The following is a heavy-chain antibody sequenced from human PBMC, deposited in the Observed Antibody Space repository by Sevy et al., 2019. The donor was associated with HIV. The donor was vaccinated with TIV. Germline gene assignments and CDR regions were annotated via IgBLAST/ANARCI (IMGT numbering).Heavy chain of an antibody. D-gene: IGHD6-19*01. J-gene: IGHJ4*02. CDR1: GSTFSSYA. CDR2: ISYDGSNK. Sequence: GGSLRLSCAASGSTFSSYAMHWVRQAPGKGLEWVAVISYDGSNKYYADSVKGRFTISRDNSKNTLYLQMNSLRAEDTAVYYCARDELAGIAVAGSIDYWGQGTLVTVSS. V-gene: IGHV3-30-3*01. CDR3: ARDELAGIAVAGSIDY.